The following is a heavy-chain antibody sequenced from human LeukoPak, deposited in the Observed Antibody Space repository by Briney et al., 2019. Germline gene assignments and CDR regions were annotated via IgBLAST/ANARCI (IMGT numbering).Heavy chain of an antibody. V-gene: IGHV4-4*07. J-gene: IGHJ4*02. CDR3: ARGGPYYGSGSYLTRPLFDY. CDR2: IYTSGST. Sequence: SETLSLTCTVSGGSISSYYWSWIRQPAGKGLEWIGRIYTSGSTNYNPSLKSRVTISVDTSKNQFSLKLSSVTAADTAVYYCARGGPYYGSGSYLTRPLFDYWGQGTLVTVSS. CDR1: GGSISSYY. D-gene: IGHD3-10*01.